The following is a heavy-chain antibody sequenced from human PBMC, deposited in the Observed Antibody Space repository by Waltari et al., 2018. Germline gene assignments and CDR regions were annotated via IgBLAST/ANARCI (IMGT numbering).Heavy chain of an antibody. CDR2: INHSGST. D-gene: IGHD6-6*01. V-gene: IGHV4-34*01. J-gene: IGHJ6*02. Sequence: QVQLQQWGAGLLKPSETLSLTCAVYGGSFSGYYWSWIRQPPGKGLEWIGEINHSGSTNYNPSLKSRGTISVDTSKNQFSLKLSSVTAADTAVYYCARGAARLYYYYYGMDVWGQGTTVTVSS. CDR1: GGSFSGYY. CDR3: ARGAARLYYYYYGMDV.